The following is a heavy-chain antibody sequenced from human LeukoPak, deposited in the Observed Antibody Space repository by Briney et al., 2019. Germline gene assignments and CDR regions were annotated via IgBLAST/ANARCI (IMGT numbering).Heavy chain of an antibody. CDR2: IYYSGST. CDR1: SGSISSYY. CDR3: AGYGDSSDYYFDY. J-gene: IGHJ4*02. Sequence: SETLSLTCTVSSGSISSYYWSWIRQPPGKGLEWIGYIYYSGSTNYNPSLKSRVTISVDTSKNQFSLKLSSVTAADTAVYYCAGYGDSSDYYFDYWGQGTLVTVSS. D-gene: IGHD4-17*01. V-gene: IGHV4-59*01.